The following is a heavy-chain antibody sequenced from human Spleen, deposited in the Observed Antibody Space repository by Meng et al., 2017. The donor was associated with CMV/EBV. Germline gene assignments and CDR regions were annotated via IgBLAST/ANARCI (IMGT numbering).Heavy chain of an antibody. V-gene: IGHV3-30*02. D-gene: IGHD4-23*01. CDR1: GFTFSSYG. CDR2: IQYDGSNK. CDR3: AKVWSTVVTGYFDY. Sequence: GESLKISCAASGFTFSSYGMHWVRQAPGKGLEWVAFIQYDGSNKYYADSVKGRLTISRDSSKNTLYLQMNSLRTEDTAVYYCAKVWSTVVTGYFDYWGQGTLVTVSS. J-gene: IGHJ4*02.